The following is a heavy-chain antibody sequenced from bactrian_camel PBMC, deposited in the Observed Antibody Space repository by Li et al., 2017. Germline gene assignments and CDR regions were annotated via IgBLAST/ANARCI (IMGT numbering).Heavy chain of an antibody. V-gene: IGHV3S55*01. Sequence: HVQLVESGGGSVQAGGSLRLSCTASGLTFDDSDMGWYRQAPGNECELVSTINSDGRTYYADSVKGRFTISLDNGKNTLYLQMNSLKAEDTAMYFCAASATWDRCLPGWRLIDYAYWGQGTQVTVS. CDR1: GLTFDDSD. CDR3: AASATWDRCLPGWRLIDYAY. J-gene: IGHJ4*01. D-gene: IGHD4*01. CDR2: INSDGRT.